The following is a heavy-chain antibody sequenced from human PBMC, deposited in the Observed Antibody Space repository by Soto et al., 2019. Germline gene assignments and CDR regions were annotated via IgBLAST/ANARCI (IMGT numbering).Heavy chain of an antibody. J-gene: IGHJ6*02. V-gene: IGHV1-69*13. CDR1: GSTFCSYA. D-gene: IGHD2-2*01. CDR2: IIPIFGTA. Sequence: GASVKVSCKASGSTFCSYAISWVRQAPGQGPEGMGGIIPIFGTANYPQKFQGRVTITAAESTSTAYMEPSSLRSEDTAVYYGAPGERSSTSCYTHLSVYHHYYGMDVWGQGKPVTVS. CDR3: APGERSSTSCYTHLSVYHHYYGMDV.